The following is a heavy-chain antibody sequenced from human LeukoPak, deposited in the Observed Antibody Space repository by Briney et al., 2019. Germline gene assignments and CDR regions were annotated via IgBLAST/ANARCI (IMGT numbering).Heavy chain of an antibody. J-gene: IGHJ4*02. CDR3: VVGEMATILRY. CDR1: GGTFSSYA. Sequence: SVKVSCKASGGTFSSYAISWVRQAPGQGLEWMGGIIPIFGTANYAQKFQGRVTVTADESTSTAYMELSSLRSEDTAVYYRVVGEMATILRYWGQGTLVTVSS. D-gene: IGHD5-24*01. CDR2: IIPIFGTA. V-gene: IGHV1-69*13.